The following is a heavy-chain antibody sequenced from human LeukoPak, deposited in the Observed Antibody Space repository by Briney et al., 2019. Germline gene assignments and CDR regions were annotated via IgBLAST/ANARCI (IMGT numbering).Heavy chain of an antibody. V-gene: IGHV1-18*01. J-gene: IGHJ6*03. D-gene: IGHD3/OR15-3a*01. CDR2: ISAYNGNT. CDR3: ARESPRMIFGVVFDYYYMDV. Sequence: GASVKVSCKASGYTFTSYGINWVRQAPGQGLEWMGWISAYNGNTNYAQKFQGRVTMTTDTPTSTAYMELRSLRSDDTAVYHCARESPRMIFGVVFDYYYMDVWGKGTTVTVSS. CDR1: GYTFTSYG.